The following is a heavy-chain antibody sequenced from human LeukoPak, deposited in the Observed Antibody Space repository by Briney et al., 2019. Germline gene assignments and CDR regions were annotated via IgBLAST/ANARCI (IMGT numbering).Heavy chain of an antibody. D-gene: IGHD3-22*01. CDR3: ARAPYYDSSGYHSAYFEY. J-gene: IGHJ4*02. CDR1: GGSISSYY. V-gene: IGHV4-59*01. CDR2: IYYSGST. Sequence: SETLSLTCTVSGGSISSYYWSWIRQPPGKGLEWIGYIYYSGSTNYNPSLKSRVTISVDTSKNQFSLKLSSVTAADTAVYYCARAPYYDSSGYHSAYFEYWGQGTLVTVSS.